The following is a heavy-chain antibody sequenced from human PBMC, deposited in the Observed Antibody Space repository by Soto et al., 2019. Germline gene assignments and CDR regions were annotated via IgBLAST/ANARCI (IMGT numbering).Heavy chain of an antibody. D-gene: IGHD4-4*01. Sequence: LETLSLTCAVSGGSFSGYYWSWFREPTVKGLEWIGEINHTGSTNYNRSLKSRVTISVDTSKNQFSLKLSSVTAADTAVHYCARGRVVTPLLYYYYYLDVWGKGTTVTVSS. CDR3: ARGRVVTPLLYYYYYLDV. CDR2: INHTGST. V-gene: IGHV4-34*01. J-gene: IGHJ6*03. CDR1: GGSFSGYY.